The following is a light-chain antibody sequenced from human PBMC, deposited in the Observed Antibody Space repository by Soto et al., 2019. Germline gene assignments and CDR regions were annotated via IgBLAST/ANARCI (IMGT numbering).Light chain of an antibody. CDR1: QSVSSNY. Sequence: ESAFRQRPCTLASSAGERATLSCRASQSVSSNYLAWYQQKPGQAPRLLIYGASSRATGIPDRFSGSGSGTDFTLTISRLEPEDFAVYYCQQYGSSGTFGQGANVDI. CDR3: QQYGSSGT. V-gene: IGKV3-20*01. CDR2: GAS. J-gene: IGKJ1*01.